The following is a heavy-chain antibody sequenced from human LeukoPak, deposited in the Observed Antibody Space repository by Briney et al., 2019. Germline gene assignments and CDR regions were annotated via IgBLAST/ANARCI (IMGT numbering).Heavy chain of an antibody. CDR1: GFIFSTSW. J-gene: IGHJ6*03. D-gene: IGHD6-6*01. CDR2: INLDGSEK. Sequence: GGSLRLSCTASGFIFSTSWMTWVRQAPGKGLEWVANINLDGSEKYYVDSVKGRFTISRDNAKNSLYLQMNSLRAEDTAIYYCARATSFYYYYYMDVWGKGTTVTVSS. V-gene: IGHV3-7*01. CDR3: ARATSFYYYYYMDV.